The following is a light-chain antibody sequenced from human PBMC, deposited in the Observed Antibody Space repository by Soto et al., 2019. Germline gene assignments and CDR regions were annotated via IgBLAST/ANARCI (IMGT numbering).Light chain of an antibody. CDR1: SSDVGGYNS. J-gene: IGLJ1*01. CDR3: SSYVGGDTVV. CDR2: EVT. V-gene: IGLV2-8*01. Sequence: QSALTQPPSASGCPGQSVTISCTGTSSDVGGYNSVSWYQQNPGKAPKLMISEVTKRPSGVPDRFSGSKSGNTASLTVSGLQAEDEADYYCSSYVGGDTVVFGTRTKVTVL.